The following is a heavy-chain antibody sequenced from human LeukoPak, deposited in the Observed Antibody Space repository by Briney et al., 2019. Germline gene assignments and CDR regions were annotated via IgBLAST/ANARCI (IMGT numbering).Heavy chain of an antibody. CDR2: IIPIFGTA. CDR3: AREGRPGIAAAGPKVSFDP. J-gene: IGHJ5*02. CDR1: GGTFSSYA. D-gene: IGHD6-13*01. Sequence: ASVKVSCKASGGTFSSYAISWVRQAPGQGLEWMGEIIPIFGTANYAQKFQGRVTITADESTSTAYMELSSLRSEDTAVYYCAREGRPGIAAAGPKVSFDPWGQGTLVTVSS. V-gene: IGHV1-69*13.